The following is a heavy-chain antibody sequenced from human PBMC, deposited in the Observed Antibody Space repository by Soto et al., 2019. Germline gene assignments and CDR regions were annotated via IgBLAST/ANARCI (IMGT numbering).Heavy chain of an antibody. D-gene: IGHD3-16*01. CDR3: AMHVGGDY. CDR2: ISSSSTTI. J-gene: IGHJ4*02. V-gene: IGHV3-48*01. Sequence: EVQLVESGGGLVQPGGSLRLSCAASGFTFSTYSMNWVRQAPGKGLEWVSYISSSSTTIFYSDSVKGRFTISRDNAKNSLYVQMNSLRAEDTAVYYCAMHVGGDYWGQGTLVTVSS. CDR1: GFTFSTYS.